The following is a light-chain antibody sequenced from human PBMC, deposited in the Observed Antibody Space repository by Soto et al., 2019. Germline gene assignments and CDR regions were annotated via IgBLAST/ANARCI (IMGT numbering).Light chain of an antibody. Sequence: EIVLTQSPGTLSLSPGERATLSCRASQSVSSSYLAWYQQKPGQAPRLLIYGASSRATGIPDRFSGSGSGIDFTLTISRLEPEDFAVYYCQQYGSSPSFGQGTRREIK. J-gene: IGKJ5*01. CDR2: GAS. CDR1: QSVSSSY. V-gene: IGKV3-20*01. CDR3: QQYGSSPS.